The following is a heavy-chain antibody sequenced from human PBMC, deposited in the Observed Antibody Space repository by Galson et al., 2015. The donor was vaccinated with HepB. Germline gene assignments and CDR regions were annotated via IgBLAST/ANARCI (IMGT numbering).Heavy chain of an antibody. CDR1: GYTFTSYG. CDR3: AIGGMATIGRTTFDY. D-gene: IGHD5-24*01. V-gene: IGHV1-18*01. CDR2: INTYNGNT. J-gene: IGHJ4*02. Sequence: SVKVSCKASGYTFTSYGISWVRQAPGQGLEWMGWINTYNGNTNYAQKHQGRVTMTTDTSMSTAYMELRSLRSDYTAVCYCAIGGMATIGRTTFDYWGQGTLVTVSS.